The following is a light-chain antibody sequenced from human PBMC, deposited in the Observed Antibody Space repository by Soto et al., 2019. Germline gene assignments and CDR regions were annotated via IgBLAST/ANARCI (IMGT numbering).Light chain of an antibody. CDR2: DAS. CDR3: QLYDSFPWT. CDR1: QRISRW. Sequence: DIQMTQSPSTLSASVGDRVTITCRASQRISRWSAWYQQKPGKAPKLLISDASSLESGVPSRFSVSGSETEFTLTISSLLPDDFATSYCQLYDSFPWTFGQGTNVDIK. V-gene: IGKV1-5*01. J-gene: IGKJ1*01.